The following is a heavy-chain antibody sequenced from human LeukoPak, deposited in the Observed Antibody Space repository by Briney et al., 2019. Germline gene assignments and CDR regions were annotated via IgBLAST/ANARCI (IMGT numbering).Heavy chain of an antibody. J-gene: IGHJ4*02. D-gene: IGHD6-19*01. CDR3: ATDTSGWRLDY. CDR1: GFTFSGSA. Sequence: GGSLRLSCAAFGFTFSGSAMHWVRQASGKGLEWVGRIRSKADSYATAYAASVKGRFAISRDDSKNTAYLQMNSLKTEDTAVYYCATDTSGWRLDYWGQGTLVTVSS. CDR2: IRSKADSYAT. V-gene: IGHV3-73*01.